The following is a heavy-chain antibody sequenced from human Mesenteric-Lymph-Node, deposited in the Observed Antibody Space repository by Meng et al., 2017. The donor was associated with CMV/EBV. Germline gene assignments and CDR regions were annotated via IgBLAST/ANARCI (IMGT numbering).Heavy chain of an antibody. V-gene: IGHV3-48*01. CDR3: ASHTHYAGNPPGTHNC. D-gene: IGHD1-14*01. J-gene: IGHJ4*02. Sequence: GGSLRLSCAASEFTFSIYSMNWVRQAPGKGLEWISYISSSNSSMYYTDSVKGRFTISRDNSKNTLYLQMNSLRAEDTAVYYCASHTHYAGNPPGTHNCWGQGTLVTVSS. CDR1: EFTFSIYS. CDR2: ISSSNSSM.